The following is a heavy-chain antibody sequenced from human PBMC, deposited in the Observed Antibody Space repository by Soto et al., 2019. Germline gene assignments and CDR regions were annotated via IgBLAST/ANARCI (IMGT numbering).Heavy chain of an antibody. V-gene: IGHV3-48*02. D-gene: IGHD2-21*02. CDR1: GFTLTHYS. CDR2: ISSSSNNI. CDR3: ARDARREVTSFLNY. Sequence: QAGGSLRLSCAASGFTLTHYSMNWVRQAPGKGLEWVAYISSSSNNIYYADSVKGRFTISRDNVKNSVDLQMNSLRDEDTAVYYCARDARREVTSFLNYWGPGILVTVSS. J-gene: IGHJ4*02.